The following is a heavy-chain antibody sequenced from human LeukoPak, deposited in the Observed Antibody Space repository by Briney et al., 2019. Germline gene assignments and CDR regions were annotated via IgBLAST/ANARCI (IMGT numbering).Heavy chain of an antibody. J-gene: IGHJ4*02. CDR1: GFTFSSYS. CDR3: ARRYGSGSYAPSDY. CDR2: IWYDGSDK. V-gene: IGHV3-33*08. D-gene: IGHD3-10*01. Sequence: PGGSLRLSCAASGFTFSSYSMSWVRQAPGKGLEWVAVIWYDGSDKYYADSVKGRFTISRDNSKNTLYLQMNSLRAEDTAVYYCARRYGSGSYAPSDYWGQGTLVTVSS.